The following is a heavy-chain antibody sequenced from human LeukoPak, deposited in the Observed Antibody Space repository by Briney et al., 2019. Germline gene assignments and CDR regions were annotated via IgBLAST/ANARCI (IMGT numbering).Heavy chain of an antibody. D-gene: IGHD1-1*01. CDR3: AKAGWKVYFYYYGMDV. CDR2: ISWHSGSI. J-gene: IGHJ6*02. CDR1: GFTFDDYA. Sequence: PGGSLRLSCAASGFTFDDYAMHWVRQAPGKGLEWVSGISWHSGSIGYADSVKGRFTISRDNAKNSLYLQMNSLRPEDSAVYYCAKAGWKVYFYYYGMDVWGQGTTVTVSS. V-gene: IGHV3-9*01.